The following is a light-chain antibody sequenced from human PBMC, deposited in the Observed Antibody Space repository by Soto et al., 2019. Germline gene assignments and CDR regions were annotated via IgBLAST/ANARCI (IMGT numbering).Light chain of an antibody. Sequence: NHSLETVYLCKGETAPXSCRASQSVSSYLAWYQQKPGQAPRLLIYDSSNMATGIPSRFSGSGSGTDFTLTISSLEPEDFAGYSCQQRDNWLWSFGHVTKVDIK. CDR1: QSVSSY. V-gene: IGKV3-11*01. CDR3: QQRDNWLWS. CDR2: DSS. J-gene: IGKJ1*01.